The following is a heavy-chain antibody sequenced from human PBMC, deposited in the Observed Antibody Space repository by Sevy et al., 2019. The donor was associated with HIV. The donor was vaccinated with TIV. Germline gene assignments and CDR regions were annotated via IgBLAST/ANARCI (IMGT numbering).Heavy chain of an antibody. CDR2: ISNEGTET. D-gene: IGHD1-26*01. V-gene: IGHV3-30-3*01. Sequence: GGSLRLSCAASGFAFSTHAMNWVRQAPGKGLEWVAVISNEGTETFYAATVEGRFTISRDNSKNMLSLQINSLKHEDTAVYYCARDGGYSIKWYPLYWGHGTLVTVSS. CDR3: ARDGGYSIKWYPLY. J-gene: IGHJ4*01. CDR1: GFAFSTHA.